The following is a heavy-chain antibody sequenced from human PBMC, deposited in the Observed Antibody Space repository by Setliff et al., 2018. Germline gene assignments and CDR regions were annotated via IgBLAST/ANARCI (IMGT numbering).Heavy chain of an antibody. CDR2: IQRTGST. Sequence: SETLSLTCTVSGYSISSGYYWGWIRQPPGKGLEWIGSIQRTGSTFYNPSLKSRVTISVDTSKNQFSLKLSSVTAADTALYYCTVYNTGSSKDHYWGQGTPVTVSS. V-gene: IGHV4-38-2*02. CDR1: GYSISSGYY. D-gene: IGHD2-8*02. J-gene: IGHJ4*02. CDR3: TVYNTGSSKDHY.